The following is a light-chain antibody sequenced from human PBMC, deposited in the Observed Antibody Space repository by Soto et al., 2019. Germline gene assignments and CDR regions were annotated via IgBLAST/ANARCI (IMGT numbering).Light chain of an antibody. V-gene: IGKV3-20*01. CDR1: QSVSSNY. J-gene: IGKJ1*01. CDR3: QQYGSLSWT. Sequence: DIVLTQSPGTLSLSPGQRATLSCRASQSVSSNYLAWYQQRAGQAPRLLIYGASTRATGIPDRFSGSGSGTDFTLTISRLEPEDFAVYYCQQYGSLSWTFGQGTKVDIK. CDR2: GAS.